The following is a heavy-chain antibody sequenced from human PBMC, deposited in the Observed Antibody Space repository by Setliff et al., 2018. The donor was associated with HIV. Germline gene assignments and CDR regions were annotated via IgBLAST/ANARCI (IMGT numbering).Heavy chain of an antibody. J-gene: IGHJ4*02. CDR2: VSYTGTT. CDR3: ARLSTTSRDFDS. CDR1: GFTFSSYA. V-gene: IGHV4-30-4*01. Sequence: LRLSCAASGFTFSSYAMTWVRQAPGKGLEWIGFVSYTGTTRYSPSLKSRITISIDTSKNQFSLQLSSVTAADTAVYYCARLSTTSRDFDSWDQGTLVTVSS. D-gene: IGHD3-10*01.